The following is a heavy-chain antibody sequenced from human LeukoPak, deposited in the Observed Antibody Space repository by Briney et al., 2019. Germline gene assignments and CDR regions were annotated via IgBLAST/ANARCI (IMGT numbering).Heavy chain of an antibody. CDR3: ARDHRMAAAGSDY. CDR2: IQGDGSKK. Sequence: GGSLRLSCAASGFTFSSYSMNWVRQAPGKGLEWVANIQGDGSKKYYVDSVKGRFTISRDNAKNSLYLQMNSLRDEDTAVYYCARDHRMAAAGSDYWGQGTLVTVSS. CDR1: GFTFSSYS. V-gene: IGHV3-7*01. J-gene: IGHJ4*02. D-gene: IGHD6-13*01.